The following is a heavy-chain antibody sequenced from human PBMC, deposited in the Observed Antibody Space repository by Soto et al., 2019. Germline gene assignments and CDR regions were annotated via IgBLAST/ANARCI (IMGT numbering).Heavy chain of an antibody. Sequence: GSLRLSCAVSGFTLSTFDMSWVRQPPGKGLEWVSVISGRDDSANYADSVKGRFTISKDKSSSTLYLQMNNLRAEDTAVYYCVKGAWLDYWGQGTRVTVSS. CDR3: VKGAWLDY. D-gene: IGHD6-19*01. CDR1: GFTLSTFD. CDR2: ISGRDDSA. V-gene: IGHV3-23*01. J-gene: IGHJ4*02.